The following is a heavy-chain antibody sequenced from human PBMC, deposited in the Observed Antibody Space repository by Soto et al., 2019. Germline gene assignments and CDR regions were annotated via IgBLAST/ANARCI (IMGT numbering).Heavy chain of an antibody. CDR3: ARGIVEKGAIAARPKWFDP. V-gene: IGHV3-48*03. Sequence: PGGSLRLSCAASGFTLSSYEMNWVRQAPGKGLEWVSYISSSGSTIYYADSVKGRFTISRDNAKNSLYLQMNSLRAEDTAVYYCARGIVEKGAIAARPKWFDPWGQGTLVTVSS. CDR2: ISSSGSTI. J-gene: IGHJ5*02. D-gene: IGHD6-6*01. CDR1: GFTLSSYE.